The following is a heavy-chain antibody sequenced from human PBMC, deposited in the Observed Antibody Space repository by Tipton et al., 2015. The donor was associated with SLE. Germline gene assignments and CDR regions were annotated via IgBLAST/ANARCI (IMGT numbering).Heavy chain of an antibody. V-gene: IGHV3-33*06. CDR1: GFTFSSYG. Sequence: SLRLSCAASGFTFSSYGMHWVRQAPGKGLEWVAVIWYDGSNKYYADSGKGRFTISRDNSKNTLYLQMNSLRAEDTAVYYCAKAGQGFDYWGQGTLFTVSS. D-gene: IGHD3-10*01. CDR3: AKAGQGFDY. J-gene: IGHJ4*02. CDR2: IWYDGSNK.